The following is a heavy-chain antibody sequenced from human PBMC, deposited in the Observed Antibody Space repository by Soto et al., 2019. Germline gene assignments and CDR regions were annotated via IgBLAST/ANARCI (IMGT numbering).Heavy chain of an antibody. CDR2: IYYSGST. V-gene: IGHV4-30-4*01. CDR3: ARDQQQLVHDDYYYYGMDV. D-gene: IGHD6-13*01. CDR1: GGSIRSGDYY. Sequence: TSETLSLTCTVSGGSIRSGDYYWSWIRQPPGKGLEWIGYIYYSGSTYYNPSLKSRVTISVDTSKNQFSLKLSSVTAADTAVYYCARDQQQLVHDDYYYYGMDVWGQGTTVTVSS. J-gene: IGHJ6*02.